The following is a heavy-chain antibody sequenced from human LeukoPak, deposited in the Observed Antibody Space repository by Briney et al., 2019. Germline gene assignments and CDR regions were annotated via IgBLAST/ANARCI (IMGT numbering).Heavy chain of an antibody. D-gene: IGHD3-22*01. CDR3: AREYYYDSSGYGSFGY. CDR1: GFTFSYFW. J-gene: IGHJ4*02. V-gene: IGHV3-7*01. Sequence: GGSLRLSCAASGFTFSYFWMSWVRQAPGKGVEGVANINEDGSEKYYVDSVKGRFTISRDNAKNSLYLQMNSLRAEDTAMYYCAREYYYDSSGYGSFGYWGQGTLVTVSS. CDR2: INEDGSEK.